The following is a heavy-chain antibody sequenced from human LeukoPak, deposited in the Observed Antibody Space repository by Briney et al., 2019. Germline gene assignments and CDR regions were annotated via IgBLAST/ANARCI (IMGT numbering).Heavy chain of an antibody. CDR2: IIPIFGTA. V-gene: IGHV1-69*13. D-gene: IGHD2-15*01. CDR1: GGTFSSYA. CDR3: ARGGLRFYCSGGSCYLNWFDP. J-gene: IGHJ5*02. Sequence: ASVKVSFKAPGGTFSSYAISWVRQAPGQGREWMGGIIPIFGTANYAQKFQGRVTITADESTSTAYMELSSLRSEDTAVYYCARGGLRFYCSGGSCYLNWFDPWGQGTLVTVSS.